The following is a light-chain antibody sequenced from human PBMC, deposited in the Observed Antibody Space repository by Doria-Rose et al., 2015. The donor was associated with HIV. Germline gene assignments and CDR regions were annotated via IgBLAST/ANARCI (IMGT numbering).Light chain of an antibody. CDR1: QSFSSTY. J-gene: IGKJ1*01. V-gene: IGKV3-20*01. CDR3: HQYGTSWT. CDR2: DGS. Sequence: TQSPGTLSLSPGERATLSCRVSQSFSSTYLAWYQQKTGQAPSLLIYDGSTRATGIPDRFSASGSGTDFTLTINRLEPEDFALYYCHQYGTSWTFGQGTKVEI.